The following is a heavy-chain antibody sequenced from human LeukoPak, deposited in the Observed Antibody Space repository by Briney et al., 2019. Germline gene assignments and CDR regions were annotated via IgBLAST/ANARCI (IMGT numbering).Heavy chain of an antibody. CDR3: ARDLRCDYNSWIDD. J-gene: IGHJ4*02. CDR1: GYSISSGYY. CDR2: IYHSGNS. D-gene: IGHD3-22*01. Sequence: SETLSLTCTVSGYSISSGYYWGWIRQPPGEGLGVIGSIYHSGNSYYNPSLKSRVTISVDTSKNQFSLKLSSVTAADTAVYYCARDLRCDYNSWIDDWGQGTPVTVSS. V-gene: IGHV4-38-2*02.